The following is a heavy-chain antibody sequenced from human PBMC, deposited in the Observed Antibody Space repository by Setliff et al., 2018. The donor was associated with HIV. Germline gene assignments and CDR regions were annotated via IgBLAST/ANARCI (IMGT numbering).Heavy chain of an antibody. CDR1: GGSISFYY. D-gene: IGHD5-18*01. CDR3: ARARNFHGNNYGYSAGAYWYFDL. J-gene: IGHJ2*01. V-gene: IGHV4-4*07. Sequence: SETLSLTCIVSGGSISFYYWSWIQQPAGRGLEWIGRIHTSGAIIYNPSLESRVSMSVDTSRNQFSLKLTSVTAADTAVYCCARARNFHGNNYGYSAGAYWYFDLWGRGTLVTVSS. CDR2: IHTSGAI.